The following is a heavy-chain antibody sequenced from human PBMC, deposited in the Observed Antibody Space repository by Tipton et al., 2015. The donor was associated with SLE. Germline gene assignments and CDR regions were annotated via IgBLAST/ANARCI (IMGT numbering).Heavy chain of an antibody. J-gene: IGHJ4*02. CDR1: GFTFNNFW. D-gene: IGHD3-10*01. CDR2: IISDGSST. CDR3: ARGPTYYYSFDS. Sequence: GSLGLSCSASGFTFNNFWMHWVRQAPEKGLVWVSRIISDGSSTTYADSVKGRFTISRDNAKNTLYLQMNSLRVEDTAMYYCARGPTYYYSFDSWGQGTLVTVSS. V-gene: IGHV3-74*03.